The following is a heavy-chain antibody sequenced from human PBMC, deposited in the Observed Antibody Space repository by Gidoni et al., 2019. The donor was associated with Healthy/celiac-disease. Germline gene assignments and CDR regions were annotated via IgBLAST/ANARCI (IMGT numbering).Heavy chain of an antibody. D-gene: IGHD3-16*01. CDR1: GGSLSSSSYY. J-gene: IGHJ4*02. CDR2: IYYSGST. CDR3: ASYTTITYYFDY. Sequence: QLQLQDSGQGLVKPSETLSLTCTVSGGSLSSSSYYLGWIREPTGRGLEWIVSIYYSGSTYYNPSLKSRVTISVDTSKNQFSLKLSSVTAADTSVYYCASYTTITYYFDYWGQGTLVTVSS. V-gene: IGHV4-39*01.